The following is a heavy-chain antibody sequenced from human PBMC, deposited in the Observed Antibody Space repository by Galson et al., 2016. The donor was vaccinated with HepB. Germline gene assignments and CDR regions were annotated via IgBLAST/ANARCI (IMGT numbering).Heavy chain of an antibody. Sequence: SVKVSCKASGGTFRTYGINWVRQAPGQGLEWMGGIIPPFGTANYAQKFQGRVTITADESTTTVYMERSSLRSEDTAVYYCARGSEGIAVGGTGYFDLWGRGTLVTVSS. CDR3: ARGSEGIAVGGTGYFDL. CDR2: IIPPFGTA. V-gene: IGHV1-69*13. D-gene: IGHD6-19*01. J-gene: IGHJ2*01. CDR1: GGTFRTYG.